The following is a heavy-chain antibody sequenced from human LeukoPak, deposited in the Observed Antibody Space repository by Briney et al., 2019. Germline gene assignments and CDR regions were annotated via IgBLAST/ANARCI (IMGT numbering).Heavy chain of an antibody. CDR1: GFTFNSYD. CDR2: ISGSGGGT. Sequence: GGSLRLSCAASGFTFNSYDMSWVRQAPEKGLEWVATISGSGGGTYYADSVKGRFTISRDDSKNTLYLQMNSLRAEDTAVYYCAKAQPKDVVLMVYAKARFDYWGQGTLVTVSS. V-gene: IGHV3-23*01. J-gene: IGHJ4*02. D-gene: IGHD2-8*01. CDR3: AKAQPKDVVLMVYAKARFDY.